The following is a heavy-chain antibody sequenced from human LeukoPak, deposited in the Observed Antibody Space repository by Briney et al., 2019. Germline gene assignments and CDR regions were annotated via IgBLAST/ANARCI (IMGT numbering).Heavy chain of an antibody. D-gene: IGHD6-25*01. J-gene: IGHJ6*03. CDR2: IGTSSTTI. CDR3: ARFAAGGSYYYYMDV. Sequence: GGPLRLSCAASGFTFSSYTMNWVRQPPGKGLEWVSNIGTSSTTIYYADSVKGRFTISRDNAKNSLCLQMNSLRADDTAVYYCARFAAGGSYYYYMDVWGKGTTVTVSS. CDR1: GFTFSSYT. V-gene: IGHV3-48*01.